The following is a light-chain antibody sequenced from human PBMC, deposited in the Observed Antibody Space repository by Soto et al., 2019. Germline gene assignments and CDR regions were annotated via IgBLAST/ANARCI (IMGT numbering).Light chain of an antibody. J-gene: IGKJ2*01. CDR2: KAS. Sequence: IQMTQSPPTLSASVGDRVTITGRASQGISSWLAWYQQKPGKAPKLLIYKASSLESGVPSRFSGSGSGTEFTLTISSLQPDDFATYYCQQYNRGYTFGQGTKLEIK. V-gene: IGKV1-5*03. CDR3: QQYNRGYT. CDR1: QGISSW.